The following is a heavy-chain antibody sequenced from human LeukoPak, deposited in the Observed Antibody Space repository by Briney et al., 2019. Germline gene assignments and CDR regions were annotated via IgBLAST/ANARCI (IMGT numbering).Heavy chain of an antibody. CDR2: ISSSGTAT. J-gene: IGHJ3*02. V-gene: IGHV3-11*04. D-gene: IGHD3-10*01. Sequence: GGSLRLSRTASGFTFDDYYIAWIRQPPGKGLDWVAYISSSGTATYYAESVKGRFTISRDNAKNSLYLQMDSLKAEDTAMYYCARPARSGIYYPDAFENWGQGTMVTVSS. CDR3: ARPARSGIYYPDAFEN. CDR1: GFTFDDYY.